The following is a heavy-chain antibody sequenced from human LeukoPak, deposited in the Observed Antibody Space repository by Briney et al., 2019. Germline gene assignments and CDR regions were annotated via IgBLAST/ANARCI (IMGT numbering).Heavy chain of an antibody. CDR2: IKQDGSEK. Sequence: GGSLTLSCAASGFTFSSCWMSWVRQAPGKGLEWVANIKQDGSEKYYVDSVKGRFTFSRDNAKNSLYLQMNSLRAEDTAVYYCATLVFASAFDVWGQGTIVTVSS. J-gene: IGHJ3*01. CDR1: GFTFSSCW. V-gene: IGHV3-7*01. CDR3: ATLVFASAFDV. D-gene: IGHD2-2*01.